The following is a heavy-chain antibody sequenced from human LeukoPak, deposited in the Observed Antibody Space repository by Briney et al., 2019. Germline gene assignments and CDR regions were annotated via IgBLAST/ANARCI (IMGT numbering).Heavy chain of an antibody. Sequence: GGSLRLSCAASGFTFSDYYMSWIRQAPGKGLEWVSYISSSGSTIYYADSVKGRFTISRDNAKNSLYLQMNSLRDEDTAVYYCATNRDDYVWGSYRQEFDYWGQGTLVTVSS. CDR2: ISSSGSTI. D-gene: IGHD3-16*02. V-gene: IGHV3-11*04. J-gene: IGHJ4*02. CDR3: ATNRDDYVWGSYRQEFDY. CDR1: GFTFSDYY.